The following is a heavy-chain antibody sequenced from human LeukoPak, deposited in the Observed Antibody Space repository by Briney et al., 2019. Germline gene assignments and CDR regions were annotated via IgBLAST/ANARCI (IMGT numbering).Heavy chain of an antibody. Sequence: SETLSLTCTVSGGSISSYYWSWIRQPPGKGLEWIGYTYYSGSTNYNPSLKSRVTISVDTSKNQFSLKLSSVTAADTAVYYCARWLAGKVDYWGQGTLVTVSS. D-gene: IGHD6-19*01. CDR2: TYYSGST. CDR1: GGSISSYY. V-gene: IGHV4-59*01. CDR3: ARWLAGKVDY. J-gene: IGHJ4*02.